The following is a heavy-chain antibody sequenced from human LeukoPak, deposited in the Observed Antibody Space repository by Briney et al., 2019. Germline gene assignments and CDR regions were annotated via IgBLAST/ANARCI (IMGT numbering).Heavy chain of an antibody. CDR2: ISSSSDTI. Sequence: GGSLRLSCAASGFTFGPYTMNWVRQAPGKGLEWVSYISSSSDTIYYADSVKGRFTISRDNAKNSLYLQMNSLRAEDTAVYYCARGSTMGATDAFDIWGQGTMVTVSS. D-gene: IGHD1-26*01. CDR1: GFTFGPYT. J-gene: IGHJ3*02. CDR3: ARGSTMGATDAFDI. V-gene: IGHV3-48*04.